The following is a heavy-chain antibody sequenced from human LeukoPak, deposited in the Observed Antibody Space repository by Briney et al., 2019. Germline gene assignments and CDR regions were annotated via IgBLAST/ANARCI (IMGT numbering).Heavy chain of an antibody. CDR1: GDSISNYY. Sequence: SETLSLTCTVSGDSISNYYWSWIRQPPGKGLEWIGYIYYSGSTYYNPSLKSRVTISVDTSKNQFSLKLSSVTAADTAVYYCAREMIVVNVPYNWFDPWGQGTLVTVSS. CDR2: IYYSGST. CDR3: AREMIVVNVPYNWFDP. J-gene: IGHJ5*02. V-gene: IGHV4-30-4*08. D-gene: IGHD3-22*01.